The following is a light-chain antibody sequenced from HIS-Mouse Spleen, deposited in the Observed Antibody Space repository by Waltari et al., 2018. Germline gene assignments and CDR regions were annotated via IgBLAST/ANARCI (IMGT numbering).Light chain of an antibody. J-gene: IGLJ3*02. CDR2: DDS. Sequence: SYVLTPPPSVSVAPGQTARITCGGNNIGSTSVHWYQQKPGQAPVLVVYDDSDRPSGIPGRFSGSNSGNTATLTISRVEAGDEADYYCQVWDSSSDHWVFGGGTKLTVL. CDR1: NIGSTS. V-gene: IGLV3-21*02. CDR3: QVWDSSSDHWV.